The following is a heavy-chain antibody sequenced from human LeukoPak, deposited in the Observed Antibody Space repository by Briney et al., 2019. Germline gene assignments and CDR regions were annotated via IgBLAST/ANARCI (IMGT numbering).Heavy chain of an antibody. CDR3: VSNSSSSPWFDP. CDR2: VYYTGGT. D-gene: IGHD6-6*01. CDR1: GGSISSYTHY. V-gene: IGHV4-39*02. Sequence: SETLSLTCTVSGGSISSYTHYWGWIRQPPGKGLEWIATVYYTGGTYYNPSLKSRVTISIDTSRNPFSLKLTPVIAADTAMYYCVSNSSSSPWFDPWGQGTLVTVSS. J-gene: IGHJ5*02.